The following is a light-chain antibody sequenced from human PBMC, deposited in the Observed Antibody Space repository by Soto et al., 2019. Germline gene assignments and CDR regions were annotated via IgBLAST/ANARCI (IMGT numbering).Light chain of an antibody. CDR1: QSVLSTSNNRNY. CDR3: QQYYTTPHT. CDR2: WAS. Sequence: DIVMTQSPDSLAVSLGERATINCKSSQSVLSTSNNRNYLAWYQHKPGQPPKLLVSWASTRESGVPDRFSGSGSGTDFTLTISSLQAEDAAVYYCQQYYTTPHTFGQGTKVEIQ. J-gene: IGKJ1*01. V-gene: IGKV4-1*01.